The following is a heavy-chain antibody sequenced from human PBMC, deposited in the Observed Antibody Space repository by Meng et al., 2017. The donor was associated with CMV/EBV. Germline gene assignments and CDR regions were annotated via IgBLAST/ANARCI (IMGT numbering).Heavy chain of an antibody. CDR1: GFTFLGSA. CDR2: IRSKANSYAT. D-gene: IGHD6-6*01. CDR3: TRRGYSSSSNFDY. V-gene: IGHV3-73*01. Sequence: SGFTFLGSAMRWVRPASGKGLGWVGRIRSKANSYATAYAASVKGRFTISRDDSKNTAYLQMNSLKTEDTAVYYCTRRGYSSSSNFDYWGQGTLVTVSS. J-gene: IGHJ4*02.